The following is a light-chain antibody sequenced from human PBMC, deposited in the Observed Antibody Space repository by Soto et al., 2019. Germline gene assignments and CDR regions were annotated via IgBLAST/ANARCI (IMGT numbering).Light chain of an antibody. Sequence: DIQMTQSPSSLSASVGNRVTITCRASQGISNYLAWYQQKPGTVPKLLISAASTLQTGVPSRFSGGGSGTDFTLTISSLKHEDVATYYCQKYNSATWTFGQGTKVDIK. CDR2: AAS. J-gene: IGKJ1*01. CDR1: QGISNY. V-gene: IGKV1-27*01. CDR3: QKYNSATWT.